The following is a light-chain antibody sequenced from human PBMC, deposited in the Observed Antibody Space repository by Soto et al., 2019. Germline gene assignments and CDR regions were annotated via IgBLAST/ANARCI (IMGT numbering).Light chain of an antibody. Sequence: IVLTQSPGTLSLSPGERVTLSCRASQSDTTRLAWYQHKPGQAPTLLMSGASNRASGVPVRFSGSGSGTDFTLTITRLEPEDFALYYCQQYGGSPITFGLGTRLEIK. CDR1: QSDTTR. V-gene: IGKV3-20*01. J-gene: IGKJ5*01. CDR2: GAS. CDR3: QQYGGSPIT.